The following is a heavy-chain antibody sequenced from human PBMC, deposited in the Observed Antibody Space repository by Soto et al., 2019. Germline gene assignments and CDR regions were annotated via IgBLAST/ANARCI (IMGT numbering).Heavy chain of an antibody. V-gene: IGHV3-23*01. J-gene: IGHJ5*02. CDR1: GFSFSTYG. CDR2: VSGGSGVT. D-gene: IGHD1-1*01. Sequence: EMQLLESGGGLVQPGGSLRLSCVVSGFSFSTYGVTWVRQAPGKGLEWVCGVSGGSGVTHYTDSVKGRFTISGDDSKNTVYLQMHSMRGEDTAVYYCTRWNGYGDLWGQGTLVTVSS. CDR3: TRWNGYGDL.